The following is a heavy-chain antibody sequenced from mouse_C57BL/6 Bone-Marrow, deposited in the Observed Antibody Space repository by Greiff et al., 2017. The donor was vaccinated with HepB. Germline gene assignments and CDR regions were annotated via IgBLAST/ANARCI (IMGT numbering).Heavy chain of an antibody. J-gene: IGHJ3*01. CDR1: GYTFTSYW. CDR3: ARERTVVATPFAY. D-gene: IGHD1-1*01. V-gene: IGHV1-69*01. Sequence: QVQLQQPGAELVMPGASVKLSCKASGYTFTSYWMHWVKQRPGQGLEWIGEIDPSDSYTNYNQKFKGKSTLTVDKSSSTAYMQLSSLTSEDSAVYYCARERTVVATPFAYWGQGTLVTFSA. CDR2: IDPSDSYT.